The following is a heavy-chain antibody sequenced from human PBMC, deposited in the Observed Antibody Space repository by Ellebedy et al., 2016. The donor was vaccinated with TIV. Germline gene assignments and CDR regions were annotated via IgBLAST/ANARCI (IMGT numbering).Heavy chain of an antibody. CDR1: GFTFSDHC. Sequence: GGSLRLSCAASGFTFSDHCMEWVRQAPEKGLEWVATISATGGSKYYGDSVKGRFTISRDDSTNTLFLQMNSLRADDTAVYYCAKVRYCTNGVCYYFDYWGQGTLVTVSS. CDR2: ISATGGSK. J-gene: IGHJ4*02. CDR3: AKVRYCTNGVCYYFDY. D-gene: IGHD2-8*01. V-gene: IGHV3-23*01.